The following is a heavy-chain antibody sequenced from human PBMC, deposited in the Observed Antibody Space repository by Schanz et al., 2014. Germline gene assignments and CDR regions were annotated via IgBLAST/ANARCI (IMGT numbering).Heavy chain of an antibody. CDR1: GFTFSSYG. Sequence: VHLLESGGGVVQPGRSLRLSCAASGFTFSSYGMHWVRQAPGKGLEWVAVIWYDGSNKYYADSVKGRFTISRDNSKNTVHLQMNSLRAEDTAVYYCAKQHIVRGVIYLNWFDSWGQGTLVTVSS. CDR3: AKQHIVRGVIYLNWFDS. V-gene: IGHV3-33*06. D-gene: IGHD3-10*01. CDR2: IWYDGSNK. J-gene: IGHJ5*01.